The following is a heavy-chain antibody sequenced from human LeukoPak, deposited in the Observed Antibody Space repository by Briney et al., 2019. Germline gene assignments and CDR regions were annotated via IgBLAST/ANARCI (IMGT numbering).Heavy chain of an antibody. Sequence: PSETLSLTCTVSGGSISSYHWSWIRQPPGKGLEWIGYIYYSGSTNYNPSLKSRVTISVDTSKNQFSLKLSSVTAADTAVYYCARGGGQWPLLGDAFDIWGQGTMVTVSS. CDR3: ARGGGQWPLLGDAFDI. J-gene: IGHJ3*02. CDR1: GGSISSYH. CDR2: IYYSGST. V-gene: IGHV4-59*01. D-gene: IGHD6-19*01.